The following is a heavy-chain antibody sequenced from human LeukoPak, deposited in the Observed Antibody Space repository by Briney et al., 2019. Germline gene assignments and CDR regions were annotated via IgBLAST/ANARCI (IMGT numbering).Heavy chain of an antibody. J-gene: IGHJ4*02. CDR2: IYYSGST. CDR1: GGSISSYY. CDR3: ARESWHHYDTSGSYYFEY. V-gene: IGHV4-59*01. D-gene: IGHD3-22*01. Sequence: PSETLSLTCTVSGGSISSYYWSWIRQPPGKGLEWIGYIYYSGSTNYNPSLKSRVTISVDTSKNQFSLKLSSVTAADTAVYYCARESWHHYDTSGSYYFEYWGQGTLVTVSS.